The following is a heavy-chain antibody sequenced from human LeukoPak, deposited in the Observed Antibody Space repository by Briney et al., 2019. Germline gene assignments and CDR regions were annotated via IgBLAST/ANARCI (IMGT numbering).Heavy chain of an antibody. CDR1: GGSFSGYY. Sequence: PSETLSLTCAVYGGSFSGYYWSWIRQPPGKGLEWIGEINHSGSTNYNPSLKSRVTISVDTSKNQFSLKLSSVTAADTAVYYCARAFSLGYDYHYYYYYYMDVWGKGTTVTVSS. J-gene: IGHJ6*03. CDR3: ARAFSLGYDYHYYYYYYMDV. V-gene: IGHV4-34*01. D-gene: IGHD5-12*01. CDR2: INHSGST.